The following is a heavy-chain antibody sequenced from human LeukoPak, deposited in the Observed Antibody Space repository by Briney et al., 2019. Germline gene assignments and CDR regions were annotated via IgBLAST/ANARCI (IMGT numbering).Heavy chain of an antibody. CDR3: ARDRIAAAGFFDY. V-gene: IGHV3-30-3*01. Sequence: LGGSLRLSCAASGFTFSSYAMHWVRQAPGKGLEWVAVISYDGSNKYYADSVKSRFTISRDNSKNTLYLQMNSLRAEDTAVYYCARDRIAAAGFFDYWGQGTLVTVSS. D-gene: IGHD6-13*01. CDR1: GFTFSSYA. CDR2: ISYDGSNK. J-gene: IGHJ4*02.